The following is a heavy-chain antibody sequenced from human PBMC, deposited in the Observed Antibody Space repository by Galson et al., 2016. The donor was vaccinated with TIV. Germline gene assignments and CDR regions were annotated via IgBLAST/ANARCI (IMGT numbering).Heavy chain of an antibody. J-gene: IGHJ3*02. CDR2: IRYDGSNK. D-gene: IGHD6-13*01. V-gene: IGHV3-30*02. Sequence: SLRLSCAASGFSFSSYGMHWVRQAPGKGLEWVAFIRYDGSNKYYSDSVRGRFTISRDNSKNTLYLQMNSLRVEDTAVYYCASPQAAAGIDAFDIWGQGTMVIVSS. CDR1: GFSFSSYG. CDR3: ASPQAAAGIDAFDI.